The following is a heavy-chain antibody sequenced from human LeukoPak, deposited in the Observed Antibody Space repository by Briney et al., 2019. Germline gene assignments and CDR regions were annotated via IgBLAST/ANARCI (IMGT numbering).Heavy chain of an antibody. D-gene: IGHD2-21*01. V-gene: IGHV3-21*01. CDR3: VSGLLPIRNFDY. CDR2: ISSSSYI. Sequence: PGGSLRLSCAASGFTFSSYSMNWVRQAPGKGLEWVSSISSSSYIYYADTVKGRFTISRDNAKNSLYLQMNSLRAEDTAVYYCVSGLLPIRNFDYWGQGTLVTVSS. CDR1: GFTFSSYS. J-gene: IGHJ4*02.